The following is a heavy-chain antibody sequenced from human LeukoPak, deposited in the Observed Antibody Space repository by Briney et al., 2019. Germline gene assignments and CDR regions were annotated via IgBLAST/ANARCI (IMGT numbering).Heavy chain of an antibody. Sequence: ASVKVSCKASGYTFTDYYVNWVRLAPGQGLEWMGWINPNDGETRYIEKFQGRVSMTRDTSISTAYMELSRLRSDDTAVYYCAMRYTFFAGFDYWGQGTLVTVSS. D-gene: IGHD3-3*02. V-gene: IGHV1-2*02. CDR2: INPNDGET. CDR3: AMRYTFFAGFDY. CDR1: GYTFTDYY. J-gene: IGHJ4*02.